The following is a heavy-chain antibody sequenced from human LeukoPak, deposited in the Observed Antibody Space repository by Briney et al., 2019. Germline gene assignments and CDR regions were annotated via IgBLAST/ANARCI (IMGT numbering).Heavy chain of an antibody. D-gene: IGHD1-1*01. CDR1: GGSVSSYY. CDR3: ARFGWNDDNYWFDH. CDR2: IYYSGST. J-gene: IGHJ5*02. V-gene: IGHV4-59*02. Sequence: SETLSLTCTVSGGSVSSYYWSWIRQPPGKGLEWIGYIYYSGSTNYNPSLKSRVTISVDTSKNQFSLKLSSVTAADTAVYYCARFGWNDDNYWFDHWGQGTLVAVSS.